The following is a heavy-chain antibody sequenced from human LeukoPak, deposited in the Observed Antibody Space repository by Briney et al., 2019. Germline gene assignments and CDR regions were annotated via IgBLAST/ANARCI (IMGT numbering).Heavy chain of an antibody. J-gene: IGHJ5*02. CDR1: GYSISRGDYY. V-gene: IGHV4-30-4*02. CDR3: ARMFAQFDP. Sequence: SDTLSLTCAVSGYSISRGDYYWSWIRQPPGKGLEWIGYIYYSRSTYYNPSLKSRVTISVDTSKNQFSLKLSSVTAADTAVYYCARMFAQFDPWGQGTLVTVSS. D-gene: IGHD3-10*02. CDR2: IYYSRST.